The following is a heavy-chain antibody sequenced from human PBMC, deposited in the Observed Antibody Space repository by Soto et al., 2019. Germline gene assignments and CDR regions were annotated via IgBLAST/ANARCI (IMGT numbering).Heavy chain of an antibody. CDR3: ARDRGDDLDSAVSGMARY. J-gene: IGHJ4*02. D-gene: IGHD3-10*01. CDR2: IIPIFGTA. V-gene: IGHV1-69*12. CDR1: GGTFSSYA. Sequence: QVQLVQSGAEVKKPGSSVKVSCKASGGTFSSYAISWVRQAPGQGLEWMGGIIPIFGTANYAQKFQGRVTITADESTSTAYMELRSLRSEDTAVYYCARDRGDDLDSAVSGMARYWGQGTLVTVSS.